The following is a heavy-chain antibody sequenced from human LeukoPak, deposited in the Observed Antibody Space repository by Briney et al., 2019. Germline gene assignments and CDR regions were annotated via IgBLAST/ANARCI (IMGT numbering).Heavy chain of an antibody. D-gene: IGHD3-22*01. CDR3: ARDYSSYYDSSGYYH. V-gene: IGHV1-18*01. Sequence: ASVKVSCKASGYTFTSYGICWVRQAPGQGLEWMGWISAYNGNTNYAQKLQGRVTMTTDTSTSTAYMELRSLRSDDTAVYYCARDYSSYYDSSGYYHWGQGALVTVSS. CDR1: GYTFTSYG. J-gene: IGHJ4*02. CDR2: ISAYNGNT.